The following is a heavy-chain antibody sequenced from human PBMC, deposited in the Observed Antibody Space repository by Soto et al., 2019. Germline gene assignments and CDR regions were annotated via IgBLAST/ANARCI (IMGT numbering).Heavy chain of an antibody. V-gene: IGHV3-30-3*01. CDR3: ARDRAPHYYDSTLDI. J-gene: IGHJ3*02. CDR2: ISYDGSNK. Sequence: GGSQRLSSPPSGFTFSSYPMHWVRQAPGKGLEWVAVISYDGSNKYYADSVKGRFTISRDNSKNTLYLQMNSLRAEDTAVYYCARDRAPHYYDSTLDIWGQGTMVTVSS. D-gene: IGHD3-22*01. CDR1: GFTFSSYP.